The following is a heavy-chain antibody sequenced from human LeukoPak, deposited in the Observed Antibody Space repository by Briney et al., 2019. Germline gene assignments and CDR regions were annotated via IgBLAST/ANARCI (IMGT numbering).Heavy chain of an antibody. D-gene: IGHD2-2*01. V-gene: IGHV3-7*01. Sequence: GGSLRLSCAASGFVFSSYWMIWVRQAPGKGLEWVASIGKDGSEKSYVDSVKGRFTISRDNARNSLYLQMNSLRAEDTAVYYCARRGRYCSSTSCYGFGPWGQGTLVTVSS. CDR3: ARRGRYCSSTSCYGFGP. CDR2: IGKDGSEK. J-gene: IGHJ5*02. CDR1: GFVFSSYW.